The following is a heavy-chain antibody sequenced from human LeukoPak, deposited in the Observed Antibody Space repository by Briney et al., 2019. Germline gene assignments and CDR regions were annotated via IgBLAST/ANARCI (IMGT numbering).Heavy chain of an antibody. J-gene: IGHJ3*02. V-gene: IGHV3-21*01. Sequence: GSLRLSCTASGFTFTSYGMNWDRQAPGKGLEWVSFIDTSGSYIYYGDSLKGRVTISRDNAKNSLYPQINGLRAEDTAVYYCARGRSITLLRGVAMSDGFDIWGQGAMVTVSS. D-gene: IGHD3-10*01. CDR1: GFTFTSYG. CDR3: ARGRSITLLRGVAMSDGFDI. CDR2: IDTSGSYI.